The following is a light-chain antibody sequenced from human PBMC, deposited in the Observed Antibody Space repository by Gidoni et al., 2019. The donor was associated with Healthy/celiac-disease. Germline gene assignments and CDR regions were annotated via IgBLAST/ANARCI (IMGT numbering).Light chain of an antibody. V-gene: IGKV3-20*01. Sequence: DIVLTQSPGPLSLSPGERATLSCRASQSVSSSYLAWYQQKPGQAPRLLIYGASSRATGSPDRFSGSGAGTDFTLTISRLEPEDFAVYYCQQYGSSPVXXXQGTKLEIK. CDR3: QQYGSSPVX. CDR2: GAS. CDR1: QSVSSSY. J-gene: IGKJ2*01.